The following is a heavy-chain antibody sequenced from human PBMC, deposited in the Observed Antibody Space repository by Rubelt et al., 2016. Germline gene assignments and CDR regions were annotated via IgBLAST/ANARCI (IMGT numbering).Heavy chain of an antibody. J-gene: IGHJ3*02. CDR1: GCSVSSGSYY. CDR3: ARVPARLYYDGSGAVGAFDI. Sequence: QVQLQESGPGLVKPSETLSLTCTVSGCSVSSGSYYWSWIRQPPGKGLEWIGYIYYSGSTNYNPSLKRRVTISVDTAKNQFSRRLSSVTAADTAVYYCARVPARLYYDGSGAVGAFDIWGQGTMVTVSS. D-gene: IGHD3-22*01. CDR2: IYYSGST. V-gene: IGHV4-61*01.